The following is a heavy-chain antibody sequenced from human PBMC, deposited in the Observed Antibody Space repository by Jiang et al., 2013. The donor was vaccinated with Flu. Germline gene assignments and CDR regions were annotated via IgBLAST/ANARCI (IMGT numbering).Heavy chain of an antibody. D-gene: IGHD5-18*01. CDR3: AKIGVDTGRGFGY. CDR1: GYTFTDYF. J-gene: IGHJ4*02. Sequence: SGYTFTDYFIHWVRQAPGQGLEWMGWINPSSGGTSFPQKFQGRVTMTRDTSISTAYMEVSSLTSDDTAVYYCAKIGVDTGRGFGYWGQGTL. V-gene: IGHV1-2*02. CDR2: INPSSGGT.